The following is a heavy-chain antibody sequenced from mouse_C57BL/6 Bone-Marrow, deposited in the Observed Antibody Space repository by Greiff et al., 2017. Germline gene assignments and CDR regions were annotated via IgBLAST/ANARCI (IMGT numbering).Heavy chain of an antibody. Sequence: QVQLKESGAELVRPGTSVKMSCKASGYTFTNYWIGWAKQRPGHGLEWIGDIYPGGGYTNYNEKFKGKATLTADKSSSTAYMQFSSLTSEDSAIYYCARYDYGSSSPRYFDGWGTGTTVTVSS. V-gene: IGHV1-63*01. CDR2: IYPGGGYT. J-gene: IGHJ1*03. CDR1: GYTFTNYW. D-gene: IGHD1-1*01. CDR3: ARYDYGSSSPRYFDG.